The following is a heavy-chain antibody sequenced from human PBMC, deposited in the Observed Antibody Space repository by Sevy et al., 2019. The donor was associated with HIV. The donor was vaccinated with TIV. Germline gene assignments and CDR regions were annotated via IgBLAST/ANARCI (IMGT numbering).Heavy chain of an antibody. Sequence: GGSLRLSYAASGFTFSSYAMHWVRQAPGKGLEWVAVISYDGSNKYYADSVKGRFTISRDNSKNRLYLQMNSLRAEDTAVYYCARDGVDVWGKGTTVTVSS. V-gene: IGHV3-30-3*01. J-gene: IGHJ6*04. CDR2: ISYDGSNK. D-gene: IGHD3-16*01. CDR3: ARDGVDV. CDR1: GFTFSSYA.